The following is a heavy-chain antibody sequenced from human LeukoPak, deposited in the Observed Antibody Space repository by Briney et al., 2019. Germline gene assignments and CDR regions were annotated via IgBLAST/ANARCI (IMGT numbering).Heavy chain of an antibody. Sequence: GGSLRLSCAASGFTFSSYNMNWVRQAPGKGLEWVSSISSSSSYIYYADSVKGRFTISRDNAKNSLYLQMNSLRAEDTAVYYCARDVSSSWYGEYFQHWGQGTLVTVSS. CDR2: ISSSSSYI. J-gene: IGHJ1*01. V-gene: IGHV3-21*01. D-gene: IGHD6-13*01. CDR3: ARDVSSSWYGEYFQH. CDR1: GFTFSSYN.